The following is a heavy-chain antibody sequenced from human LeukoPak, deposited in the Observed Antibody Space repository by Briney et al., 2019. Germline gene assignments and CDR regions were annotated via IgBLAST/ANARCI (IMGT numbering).Heavy chain of an antibody. J-gene: IGHJ4*02. V-gene: IGHV4-59*06. D-gene: IGHD3-22*01. CDR1: GGSISPYY. CDR3: ARDAGYYDSSGRNFDY. Sequence: SETLSLTCTVSGGSISPYYWSCIRQPPGKGLEWIGYIYYSGSTYYNPSLKSRVTISVDTSKNQFSLKLSSVTAADTAVYYCARDAGYYDSSGRNFDYWGQGTLVTVSS. CDR2: IYYSGST.